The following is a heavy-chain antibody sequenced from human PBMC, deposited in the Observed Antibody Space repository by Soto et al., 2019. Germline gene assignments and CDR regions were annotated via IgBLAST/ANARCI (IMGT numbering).Heavy chain of an antibody. D-gene: IGHD5-18*01. CDR2: IYPGDSDT. Sequence: GSLKISCKGSGYSFTSYWIGWVRQMPGKGLEWMGIIYPGDSDTRYSPSFQGQVNISADKSISTAYLQWSSLKDSDTAMYYCARQDTDMVYDAFDIWGQGTMVTVSS. CDR1: GYSFTSYW. J-gene: IGHJ3*02. V-gene: IGHV5-51*01. CDR3: ARQDTDMVYDAFDI.